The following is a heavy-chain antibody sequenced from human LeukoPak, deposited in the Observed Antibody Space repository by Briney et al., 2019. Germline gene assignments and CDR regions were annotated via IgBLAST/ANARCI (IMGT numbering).Heavy chain of an antibody. Sequence: SVKVSCKASGGTFSSYAISWVRQAPGQGLEWMGGIIPIFGTANYAQKFQGRVTITADESTSTAYMELSSLRSEDTAVYYCASHPYLQYSYGYFGRYGMDVWGQGTTVTVSS. V-gene: IGHV1-69*13. CDR1: GGTFSSYA. CDR3: ASHPYLQYSYGYFGRYGMDV. CDR2: IIPIFGTA. J-gene: IGHJ6*02. D-gene: IGHD5-18*01.